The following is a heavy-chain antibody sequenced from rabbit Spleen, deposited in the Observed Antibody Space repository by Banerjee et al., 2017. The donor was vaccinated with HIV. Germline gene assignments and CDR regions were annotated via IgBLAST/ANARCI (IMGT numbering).Heavy chain of an antibody. CDR1: GFSFSSSYY. CDR2: IYSGSSGFT. CDR3: ARDAGTSFSSYGMDL. J-gene: IGHJ6*01. Sequence: QSLGESGGDLVKPGASLTLACTASGFSFSSSYYMCWVRQAPGKGLEWIACIYSGSSGFTYFANWAKGRFTISKTSSTTVTLQMTSLTAADTATYFCARDAGTSFSSYGMDLWGQGTLVTVS. V-gene: IGHV1S40*01. D-gene: IGHD8-1*01.